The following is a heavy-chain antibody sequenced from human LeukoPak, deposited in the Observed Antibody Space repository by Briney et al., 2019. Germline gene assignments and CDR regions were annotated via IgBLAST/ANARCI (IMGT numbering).Heavy chain of an antibody. CDR3: ARGPTISETGYFDF. CDR2: IDHRGDT. D-gene: IGHD1-1*01. J-gene: IGHJ4*03. Sequence: PSETLSLTCAVYGGSFRLYYWSWIRQSPGKGLEWIAEIDHRGDTNYNPSVKSRVTISVDTSKNQFSLKVRSLSAADTAVYYCARGPTISETGYFDFWGQGTLVTVSS. V-gene: IGHV4-34*01. CDR1: GGSFRLYY.